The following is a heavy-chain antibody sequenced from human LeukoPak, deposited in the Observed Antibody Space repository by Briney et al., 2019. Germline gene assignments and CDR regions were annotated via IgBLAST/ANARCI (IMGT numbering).Heavy chain of an antibody. Sequence: GGSLRLSCAASRFTFSSYWMSWVRQAPGKGLEWVASIKSDGSGKFYVDSVKGRFTISRDNARNSLYLQMNRLRAEDTAVYYCARDADLGTTITGGFDIWGQGTKVTVSS. CDR2: IKSDGSGK. J-gene: IGHJ3*02. D-gene: IGHD5-24*01. CDR1: RFTFSSYW. CDR3: ARDADLGTTITGGFDI. V-gene: IGHV3-7*01.